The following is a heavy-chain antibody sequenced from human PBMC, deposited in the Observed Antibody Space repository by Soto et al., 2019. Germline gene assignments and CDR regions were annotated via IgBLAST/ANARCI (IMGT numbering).Heavy chain of an antibody. Sequence: GESLKISCKGSGYSFTSYWIGWVRQMPGKGLEWMGIIYPGDSDTRYSPSFQGQVTISADKSISTAYLQWSSLKASDTAMYYCARPHLVATNAVDIWGQGTMVTVSS. D-gene: IGHD5-12*01. V-gene: IGHV5-51*01. J-gene: IGHJ3*02. CDR2: IYPGDSDT. CDR3: ARPHLVATNAVDI. CDR1: GYSFTSYW.